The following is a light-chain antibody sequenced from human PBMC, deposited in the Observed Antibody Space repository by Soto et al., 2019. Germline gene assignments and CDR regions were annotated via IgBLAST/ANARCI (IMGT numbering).Light chain of an antibody. V-gene: IGKV3-15*01. Sequence: EIVMTQSPATLSVSPGDRATLSCRASQSVSSNLAWYQQKPGQAPRLLIYNASTRATGIPARFSGSGSGTEFTLTISSLQSEDFAVYYCQQYNNWPGTFGQGTKLEIK. CDR3: QQYNNWPGT. CDR1: QSVSSN. CDR2: NAS. J-gene: IGKJ2*02.